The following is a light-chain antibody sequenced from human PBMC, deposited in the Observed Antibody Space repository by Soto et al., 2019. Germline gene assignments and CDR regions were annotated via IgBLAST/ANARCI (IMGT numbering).Light chain of an antibody. V-gene: IGKV3-11*01. CDR2: DAS. J-gene: IGKJ1*01. CDR1: QSVSSY. CDR3: HQFDSSLT. Sequence: EIVLTQSPATLSLSPGERATLSCRASQSVSSYLAWYQQKPGQAPRLLIYDASNRATGIPARFSGSGSGTDFTLTISSLEPEDFAVYYCHQFDSSLTFGQGTRVEIK.